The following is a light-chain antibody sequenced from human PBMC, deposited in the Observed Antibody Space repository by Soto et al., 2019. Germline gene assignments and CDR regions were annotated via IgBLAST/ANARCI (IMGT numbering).Light chain of an antibody. J-gene: IGLJ2*01. V-gene: IGLV3-27*01. CDR2: KDS. CDR3: YSAADNFVV. Sequence: SYDLTQPSSVSVSPGQTARITCSGDVLAKKYARWFQQKPGQAPVLVIYKDSERPSGIPERFSGSSSGTTVTLTISGAQVEDEADYYCYSAADNFVVFGGGTKLTVL. CDR1: VLAKKY.